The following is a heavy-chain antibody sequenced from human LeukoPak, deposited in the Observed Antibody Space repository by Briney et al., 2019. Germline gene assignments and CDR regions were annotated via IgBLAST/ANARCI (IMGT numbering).Heavy chain of an antibody. CDR3: ARGRAAAD. Sequence: GASVKVSCKASGYTFTYNDINWVRQATGQGLEWMGWMNPGTANTGYSQKFQGRLAMTADTSINTAYMGLSGLTSEDTAVYYCARGRAAADWGQGTLVTVSS. CDR2: MNPGTANT. D-gene: IGHD2-15*01. V-gene: IGHV1-8*01. J-gene: IGHJ4*02. CDR1: GYTFTYND.